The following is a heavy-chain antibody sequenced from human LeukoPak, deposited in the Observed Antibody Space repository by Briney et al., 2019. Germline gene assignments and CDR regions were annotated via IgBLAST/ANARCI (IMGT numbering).Heavy chain of an antibody. V-gene: IGHV6-1*01. CDR2: TYYRSTWYN. J-gene: IGHJ5*02. Sequence: SQTLSLTSAISRDSVSRNSCTWNWIRQSPSRGLAWLARTYYRSTWYNDYAVSVRGRITVNPDTSKNQFPLHLNSVTPEDTAVYYCARRLTQYDCFDPWGQGILVTVSS. CDR1: RDSVSRNSCT. CDR3: ARRLTQYDCFDP. D-gene: IGHD2-2*01.